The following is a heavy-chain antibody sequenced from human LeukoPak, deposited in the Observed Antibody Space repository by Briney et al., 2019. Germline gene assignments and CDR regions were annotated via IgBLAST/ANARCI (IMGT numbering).Heavy chain of an antibody. CDR2: INHSGST. CDR3: ARSPSGYRFDS. D-gene: IGHD3-22*01. Sequence: SETLSLTCAVYGGSFSGYYWSWIRQPPGKGLEWIGEINHSGSTNYNPSLKSRVTISSDTSKTQFTLKLTSVTAADTAVYYCARSPSGYRFDSWGQGTLVTVSS. V-gene: IGHV4-34*01. CDR1: GGSFSGYY. J-gene: IGHJ4*02.